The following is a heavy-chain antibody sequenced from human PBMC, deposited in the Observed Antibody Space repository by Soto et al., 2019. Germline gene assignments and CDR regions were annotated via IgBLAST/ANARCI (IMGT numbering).Heavy chain of an antibody. V-gene: IGHV4-61*08. J-gene: IGHJ6*02. CDR3: ARGGGERSGSYYDYYGMDV. CDR2: IYYSGST. CDR1: GGSISSGGYS. D-gene: IGHD1-26*01. Sequence: SETMSLTCAVAGGSISSGGYSWSWIRKPPGKGLEWIGYIYYSGSTNYNPSLKSRVTISVDTSKNQFSLKLSSVTAADTAVYYCARGGGERSGSYYDYYGMDVWGQGTTVTVSS.